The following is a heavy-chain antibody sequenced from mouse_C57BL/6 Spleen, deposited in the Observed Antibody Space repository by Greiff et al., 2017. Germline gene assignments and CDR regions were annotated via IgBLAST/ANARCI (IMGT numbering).Heavy chain of an antibody. CDR2: ISDGGSYT. Sequence: EVQLVESGGGLVKPGGSLKLSCAASGFTFSSYAMSWVRQTPEKRLEWVATISDGGSYTYYPDNVKGRFTISRDNAKNNLYLQMSHLKAEDTAMYYCAREGYDEGYFDVWGTGTTVTVSS. V-gene: IGHV5-4*01. CDR3: AREGYDEGYFDV. J-gene: IGHJ1*03. CDR1: GFTFSSYA. D-gene: IGHD2-3*01.